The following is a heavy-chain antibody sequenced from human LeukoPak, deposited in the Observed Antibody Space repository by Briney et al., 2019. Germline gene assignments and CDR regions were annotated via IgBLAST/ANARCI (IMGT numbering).Heavy chain of an antibody. CDR2: ISTSGNT. Sequence: SQTLSLTCTVSGGSISSGSYFWSWIRQPAGKGLEWIGRISTSGNTNYNPSLKSRVSTSLDTSKNQFSLKLSSVTAADTAVYYCAGMYYDVLTGYSYFDYWGQGTLVTVSS. J-gene: IGHJ4*02. V-gene: IGHV4-61*02. D-gene: IGHD3-9*01. CDR1: GGSISSGSYF. CDR3: AGMYYDVLTGYSYFDY.